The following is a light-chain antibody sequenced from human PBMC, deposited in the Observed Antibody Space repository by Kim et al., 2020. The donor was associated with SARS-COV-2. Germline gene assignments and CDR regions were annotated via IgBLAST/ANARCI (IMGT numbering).Light chain of an antibody. CDR2: DVNKRPSDVS. Sequence: QSALTQPRSVSGSPGQSVTITCTGTSSDIGGFEYVSWYQQHPGKVPRLIIYDVNKRPSDVSKWPSGFSDRFSGSKSGNMASLTISGLQPDDEADYYCCSYAGDYTWVFGGGTQLTVL. CDR3: CSYAGDYTWV. J-gene: IGLJ3*02. V-gene: IGLV2-11*01. CDR1: SSDIGGFEY.